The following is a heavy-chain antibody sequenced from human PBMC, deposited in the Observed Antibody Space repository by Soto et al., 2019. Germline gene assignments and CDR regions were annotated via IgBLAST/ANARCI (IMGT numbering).Heavy chain of an antibody. J-gene: IGHJ4*02. V-gene: IGHV4-39*01. CDR3: ARGEWQYLVRMNFAY. Sequence: PSETLSLTCTVSGGSISSSSYYWGWIRQPPGKGLEWIGSIYYSGSTYYNPSIKSRVTISGDTSKNQFSLRLSSVTAADTAVYYCARGEWQYLVRMNFAYWGQGTLVTVSS. CDR2: IYYSGST. D-gene: IGHD6-19*01. CDR1: GGSISSSSYY.